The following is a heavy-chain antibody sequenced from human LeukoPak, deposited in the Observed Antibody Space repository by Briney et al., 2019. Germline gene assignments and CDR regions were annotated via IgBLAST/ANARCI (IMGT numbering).Heavy chain of an antibody. V-gene: IGHV4-61*02. J-gene: IGHJ4*02. CDR2: IYSSGST. D-gene: IGHD3-9*01. Sequence: PSQTLSLTCTVSGGSISSGSYYWSWIRQPAGKGLEWIGRIYSSGSTNYNPSLKSRVTISLDTSKNQFSLKLSSVTAADTAVYYCARRTRDWLRYFDGQTFVFDYWGQGTLVTVSS. CDR3: ARRTRDWLRYFDGQTFVFDY. CDR1: GGSISSGSYY.